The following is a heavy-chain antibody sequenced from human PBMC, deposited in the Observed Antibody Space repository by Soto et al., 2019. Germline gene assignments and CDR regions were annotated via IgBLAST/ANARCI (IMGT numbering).Heavy chain of an antibody. D-gene: IGHD5-12*01. CDR2: IIPIFGTA. Sequence: SVKVSCKASGGTFSSYAISWVRQAPGQGLEWMGGIIPIFGTANYAQKFQGRVTITADESTSTAYMELSSLRSEDTAVYYCARGVQWLRVINWFDPWGQGTLVTVSS. J-gene: IGHJ5*02. CDR1: GGTFSSYA. V-gene: IGHV1-69*13. CDR3: ARGVQWLRVINWFDP.